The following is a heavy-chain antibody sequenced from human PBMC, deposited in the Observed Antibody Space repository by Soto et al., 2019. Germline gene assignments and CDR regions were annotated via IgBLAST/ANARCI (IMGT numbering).Heavy chain of an antibody. D-gene: IGHD3-3*01. J-gene: IGHJ4*02. Sequence: LRLSCAASGFTFSSYGMHWVRQAPGKGLEWVAVISYDGSNKYYADSVKGRFTISRDNSKNTLYLQMNSLRAEDTAVYYCAKDRPVWSGYYFDYWGQGTLVTVSS. CDR2: ISYDGSNK. V-gene: IGHV3-30*18. CDR1: GFTFSSYG. CDR3: AKDRPVWSGYYFDY.